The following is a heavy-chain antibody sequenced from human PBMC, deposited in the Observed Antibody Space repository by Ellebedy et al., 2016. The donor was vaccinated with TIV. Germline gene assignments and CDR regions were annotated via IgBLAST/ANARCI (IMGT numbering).Heavy chain of an antibody. V-gene: IGHV1-46*01. D-gene: IGHD3-22*01. J-gene: IGHJ4*02. CDR1: GYTFTAYY. CDR3: ARDLPYYESSGYYELGVSPDY. Sequence: ASVKVSCKASGYTFTAYYMHWVRQAPGQGLEWMGLINPSGGSTSYAQKFQGRVTMTRDTSTSTVYMELNSLRSEDTAVYYCARDLPYYESSGYYELGVSPDYWGQGALVTVSS. CDR2: INPSGGST.